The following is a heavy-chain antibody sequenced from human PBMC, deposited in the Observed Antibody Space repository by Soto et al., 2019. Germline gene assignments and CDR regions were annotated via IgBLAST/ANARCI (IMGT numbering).Heavy chain of an antibody. Sequence: SETLSLTCSVSGDSISRIDYYWTWIRQHPEKGLEWIGNIYFRGNTYYSPSLESRLTISVDTSKNQFSLKLSSVTAADTAVYYCARQRPTDGRWEFANYYGMDVWGQGTPVTVSS. CDR2: IYFRGNT. D-gene: IGHD1-26*01. CDR1: GDSISRIDYY. J-gene: IGHJ6*02. V-gene: IGHV4-31*03. CDR3: ARQRPTDGRWEFANYYGMDV.